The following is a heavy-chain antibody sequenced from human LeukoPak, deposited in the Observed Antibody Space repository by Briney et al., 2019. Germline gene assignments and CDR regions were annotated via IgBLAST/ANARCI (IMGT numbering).Heavy chain of an antibody. J-gene: IGHJ4*02. CDR1: GGSISSYY. D-gene: IGHD3-3*01. CDR2: IYTSGST. CDR3: ARAGDDFWSGQFGYYFDY. Sequence: SETLSLTCTVSGGSISSYYWGWIRQPAGKGLEWIGRIYTSGSTNYNPSLKSRVTISVDKSKNQFSLKLSSVTAADTAVYYCARAGDDFWSGQFGYYFDYWGQGTLVTVSS. V-gene: IGHV4-4*07.